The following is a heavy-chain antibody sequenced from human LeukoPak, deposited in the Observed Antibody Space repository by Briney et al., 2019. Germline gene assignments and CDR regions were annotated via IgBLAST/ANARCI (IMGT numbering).Heavy chain of an antibody. J-gene: IGHJ4*02. CDR2: IYYSGST. V-gene: IGHV4-59*08. CDR1: GGSISSYY. CDR3: AEGLYSSSQFDC. D-gene: IGHD6-6*01. Sequence: PSETLSLTCTVSGGSISSYYWSWIRQPPGKGLEWIGYIYYSGSTNYNPSLKSRVTISVDTSKNQFSLKLLSVTAADTAVYYCAEGLYSSSQFDCWGQGTLVTVSS.